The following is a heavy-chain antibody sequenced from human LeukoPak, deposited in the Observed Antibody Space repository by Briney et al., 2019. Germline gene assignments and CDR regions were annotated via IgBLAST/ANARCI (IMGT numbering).Heavy chain of an antibody. J-gene: IGHJ4*02. CDR1: GFTFNSYW. Sequence: GGSLRLSCAASGFTFNSYWISWVRQAPGKGLEWLATINQDGSGKYYVDSVKGRFTISRDNAKSSLYLQMNSLRAEDTAVYYCTTFYTRLTDYWGQGTLVTVSS. CDR2: INQDGSGK. V-gene: IGHV3-7*05. D-gene: IGHD2/OR15-2a*01. CDR3: TTFYTRLTDY.